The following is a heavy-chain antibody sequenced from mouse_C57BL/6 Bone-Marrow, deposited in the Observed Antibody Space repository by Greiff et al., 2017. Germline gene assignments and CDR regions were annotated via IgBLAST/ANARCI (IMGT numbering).Heavy chain of an antibody. CDR1: GYTFTSYG. CDR3: ARNNYWYFDV. J-gene: IGHJ1*03. Sequence: QVQLKQSGAELARPGASVTLSCKASGYTFTSYGISWVKQRTGQGLEWIGEIYPRSGNTYYNAKVKGKATLTADKSSTTSYLELRSLTSEDSAVYFCARNNYWYFDVWGTGTTVTVSS. CDR2: IYPRSGNT. V-gene: IGHV1-81*01.